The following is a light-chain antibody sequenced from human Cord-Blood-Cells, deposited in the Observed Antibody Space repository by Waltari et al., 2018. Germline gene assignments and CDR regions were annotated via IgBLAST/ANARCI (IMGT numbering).Light chain of an antibody. CDR2: WAS. CDR3: QQYYSTPYT. Sequence: DIVMTQSPDSLAGSLGERATIHCKASQSVLYSSNNKNYLAWYQQKPGQPPKLLIYWASTRESGVPDRFSGSGSGTDFTLTISSLQAEDVAVYYCQQYYSTPYTFGQGTKLEIK. V-gene: IGKV4-1*01. CDR1: QSVLYSSNNKNY. J-gene: IGKJ2*01.